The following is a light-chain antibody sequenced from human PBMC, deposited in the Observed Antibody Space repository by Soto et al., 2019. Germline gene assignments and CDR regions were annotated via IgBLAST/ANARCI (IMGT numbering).Light chain of an antibody. Sequence: DIQRTQSPSTLSASVGDRVTITFRASQSISSWLAWYQQKPGKAPKLLIFDASSLESGVPSRFSGSGSATEFTLTISSLQPDDFATYYCQQYSTYPWTFGQGTKVDIK. CDR2: DAS. V-gene: IGKV1-5*01. J-gene: IGKJ1*01. CDR1: QSISSW. CDR3: QQYSTYPWT.